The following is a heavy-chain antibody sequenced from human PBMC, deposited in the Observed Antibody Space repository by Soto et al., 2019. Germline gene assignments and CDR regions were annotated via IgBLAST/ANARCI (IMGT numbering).Heavy chain of an antibody. CDR3: AKGWCDS. V-gene: IGHV3-30-3*01. CDR2: ISYDGSNK. CDR1: GFTFSSYA. J-gene: IGHJ5*01. Sequence: PGGSLRLSCAASGFTFSSYAMHWVRQAPGKGLEWVAVISYDGSNKYYADSVKGRFTISRDNSKNTLDLQMNSLRVEDTAVYYCAKGWCDSWGQGT.